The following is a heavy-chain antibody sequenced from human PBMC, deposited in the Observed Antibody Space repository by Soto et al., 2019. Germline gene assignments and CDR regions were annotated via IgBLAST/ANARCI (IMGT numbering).Heavy chain of an antibody. Sequence: SETLSLTCTVSGGSISSYYWSWIRQPPGKGLEWIGYIYYSGSTNYNPSLKSRVTISVDTSKNQFSLKLSSVTAADTAVYYCARARYYYDSSRFDYWGQGTLVTVSS. CDR2: IYYSGST. V-gene: IGHV4-59*01. CDR1: GGSISSYY. D-gene: IGHD3-22*01. CDR3: ARARYYYDSSRFDY. J-gene: IGHJ4*02.